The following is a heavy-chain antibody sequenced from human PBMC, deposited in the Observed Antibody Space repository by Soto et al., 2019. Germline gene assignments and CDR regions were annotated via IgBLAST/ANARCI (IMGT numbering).Heavy chain of an antibody. Sequence: SLRLSCAASGFTVSSNYMSWVRQAPGKGLEWVSVIYSGGSTYYADSVKGRFTISRDNSKNTLYLQMNSLRAEDTAVYYCASTPLGSPYYFDYWGQGTLVTVSS. J-gene: IGHJ4*02. CDR2: IYSGGST. CDR1: GFTVSSNY. D-gene: IGHD3-16*01. CDR3: ASTPLGSPYYFDY. V-gene: IGHV3-53*01.